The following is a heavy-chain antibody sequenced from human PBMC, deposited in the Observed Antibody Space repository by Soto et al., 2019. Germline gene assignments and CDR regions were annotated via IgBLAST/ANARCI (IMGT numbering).Heavy chain of an antibody. Sequence: GGSLRLSCAASGFNFTNYWMSWVRQAPGKGLEWVANIKPDGSEKWYVDSVKGRFTISRDNAEKSLYLQLNSLRAEDTAVYYCARGDYYDVSGPFSDAFDIWGQGTMVTVSS. CDR2: IKPDGSEK. CDR1: GFNFTNYW. CDR3: ARGDYYDVSGPFSDAFDI. V-gene: IGHV3-7*04. D-gene: IGHD3-22*01. J-gene: IGHJ3*02.